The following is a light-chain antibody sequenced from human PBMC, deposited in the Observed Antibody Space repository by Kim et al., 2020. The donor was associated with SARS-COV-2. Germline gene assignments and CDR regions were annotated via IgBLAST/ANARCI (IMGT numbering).Light chain of an antibody. CDR3: QSYDSSLSGWM. CDR2: GNS. J-gene: IGLJ3*02. Sequence: VTISCTEGSANSGPGYDVHCCNPLQGTAPQPHIYGNSTRPSGVPDRFSGSKSGTSASLAITGLQAEDEADYYCQSYDSSLSGWMFGGGTKLTVL. CDR1: SANSGPGYD. V-gene: IGLV1-40*01.